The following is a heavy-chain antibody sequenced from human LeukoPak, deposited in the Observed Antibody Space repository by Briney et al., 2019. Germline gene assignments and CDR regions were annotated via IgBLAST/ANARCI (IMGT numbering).Heavy chain of an antibody. CDR2: IYPGDSDT. CDR3: ARHFARGSMTSPAGY. V-gene: IGHV5-51*01. J-gene: IGHJ4*02. Sequence: GESLKISCMGSGYSFTSYWIGWVRQMPGKGLEWMGIIYPGDSDTRYSPSFQGQVTISADKSISTAYLHWSSLKASDTAMYYCARHFARGSMTSPAGYWGQGTLVTVSS. D-gene: IGHD2-2*01. CDR1: GYSFTSYW.